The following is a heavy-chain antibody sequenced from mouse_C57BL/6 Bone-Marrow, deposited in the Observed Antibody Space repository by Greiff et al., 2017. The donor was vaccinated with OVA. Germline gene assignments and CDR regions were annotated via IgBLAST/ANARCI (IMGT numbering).Heavy chain of an antibody. J-gene: IGHJ3*01. Sequence: EVKLVESGGDLVKPGGSLKLSYAASGFTFSSYGMSWVRQTPDKRLEWVATISSGGSYTYYPDSVKGRFTISRDNAKNTLYLQMSSLKSEDTAMYYCARQRSYWGQGTLVTVSA. CDR3: ARQRSY. CDR1: GFTFSSYG. V-gene: IGHV5-6*01. CDR2: ISSGGSYT.